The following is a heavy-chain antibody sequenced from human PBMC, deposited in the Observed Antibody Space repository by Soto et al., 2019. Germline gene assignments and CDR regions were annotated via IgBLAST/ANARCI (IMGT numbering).Heavy chain of an antibody. CDR3: ARDAWVAYYYGSGTGYFDY. Sequence: AVKVSCKASGGTFSSYAIGWVRQAPGQGLEWMGGIIPIFGTANYAQKFQGRGATTANESTSTAYMELSSLRSEDTAVYYCARDAWVAYYYGSGTGYFDYWGQGTLVTVSS. D-gene: IGHD3-10*01. J-gene: IGHJ4*02. CDR1: GGTFSSYA. V-gene: IGHV1-69*13. CDR2: IIPIFGTA.